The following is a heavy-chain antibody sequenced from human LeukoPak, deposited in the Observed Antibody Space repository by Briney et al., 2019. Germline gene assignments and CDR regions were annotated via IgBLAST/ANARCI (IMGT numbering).Heavy chain of an antibody. V-gene: IGHV1-8*01. J-gene: IGHJ3*02. Sequence: GASVKVSCKASGYTFTSYDINWVRQATGQGLEWMGWMNPNSGNTGYAQKFRGRVTMTRNTSISTAYMELSSLRSEDTAVYYCARVKTYYYDSSGYHDAFDIWGQGTMVTVSS. CDR1: GYTFTSYD. D-gene: IGHD3-22*01. CDR3: ARVKTYYYDSSGYHDAFDI. CDR2: MNPNSGNT.